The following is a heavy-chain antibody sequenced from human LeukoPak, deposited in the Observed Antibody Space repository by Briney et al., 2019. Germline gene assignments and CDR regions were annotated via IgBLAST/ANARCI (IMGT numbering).Heavy chain of an antibody. CDR2: IIPIFGTA. CDR1: GYTFTNYY. Sequence: GASVKVSCKASGYTFTNYYMHWVRQAPGQGLEWMGGIIPIFGTANYAQKFQGRVTITADESTSTAYMELSSLRSEDTAVYYCARDPKSYSSSNWFDPWGQGTLVTVSS. J-gene: IGHJ5*02. D-gene: IGHD6-19*01. CDR3: ARDPKSYSSSNWFDP. V-gene: IGHV1-69*13.